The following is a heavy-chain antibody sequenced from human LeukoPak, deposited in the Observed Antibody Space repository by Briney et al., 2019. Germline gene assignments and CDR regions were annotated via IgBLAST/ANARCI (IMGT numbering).Heavy chain of an antibody. CDR2: IYWDDDE. J-gene: IGHJ4*02. CDR1: GFSLTTRGVG. Sequence: SGPTLVKPTQTLTLTCTFSGFSLTTRGVGVGWIRQPPGKALEWLALIYWDDDERYSPALKSRLTITKDTSKTQAVLTMSNMDPVDTATYYCAHRRHDILTGYLNYFDYWGQGSLVTVSS. CDR3: AHRRHDILTGYLNYFDY. D-gene: IGHD3-9*01. V-gene: IGHV2-5*02.